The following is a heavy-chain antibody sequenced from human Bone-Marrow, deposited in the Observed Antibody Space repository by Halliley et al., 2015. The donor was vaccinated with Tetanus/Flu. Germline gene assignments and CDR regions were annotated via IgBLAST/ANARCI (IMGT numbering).Heavy chain of an antibody. Sequence: MGIIDPGDSDTRYSPSFKGQVTMSADKSTRTAYLQWSSLKASDTAMYYCARQGAAAGIGEAFDIWGQGTLVTVSS. J-gene: IGHJ3*02. CDR3: ARQGAAAGIGEAFDI. CDR2: IDPGDSDT. D-gene: IGHD6-13*01. V-gene: IGHV5-51*01.